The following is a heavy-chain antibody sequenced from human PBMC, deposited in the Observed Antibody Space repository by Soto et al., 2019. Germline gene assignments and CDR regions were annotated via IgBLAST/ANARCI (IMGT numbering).Heavy chain of an antibody. V-gene: IGHV3-9*01. CDR1: GFTFDDYA. Sequence: EVQLVESGGGWVQPGRSLRLSCVTSGFTFDDYAMHWVRQAPGKGLEWVSGCSWNNGSVGYADSVNGRFTISRDNAKNSLYLQMDSLRAEDTALYYCVKDTALTLPGSTSVFDSWGQGTLVTVSS. J-gene: IGHJ4*02. CDR2: CSWNNGSV. D-gene: IGHD2-2*01. CDR3: VKDTALTLPGSTSVFDS.